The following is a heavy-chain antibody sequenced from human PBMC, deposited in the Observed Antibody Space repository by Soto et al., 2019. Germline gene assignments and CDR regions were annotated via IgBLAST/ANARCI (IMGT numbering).Heavy chain of an antibody. CDR2: IIPIFGPA. V-gene: IGHV1-69*13. CDR1: GDTFSSYA. D-gene: IGHD5-18*01. Sequence: ASVKVSCKASGDTFSSYAINWVRQAPGQGLEWMGGIIPIFGPANYAQKFQGRVTITAAESTSTVYMELSSLRSEDTAVYYCARGGGYSYGGGYYAMDVWGQGTTVTVSS. CDR3: ARGGGYSYGGGYYAMDV. J-gene: IGHJ6*02.